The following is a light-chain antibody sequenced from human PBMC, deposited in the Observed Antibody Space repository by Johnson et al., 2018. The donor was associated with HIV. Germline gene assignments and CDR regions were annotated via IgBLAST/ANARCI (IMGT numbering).Light chain of an antibody. CDR3: GTWDNSLRGGGV. Sequence: QSVLTQPPSVSAAPGQKVTISCSGSSSNIGNNYVSWYQQLPGTAPKLLIYDNNKRPSGIPDRFSGSESGTSATLGITGLQTGDEADYYCGTWDNSLRGGGVLGTGTKVTVL. CDR1: SSNIGNNY. V-gene: IGLV1-51*01. CDR2: DNN. J-gene: IGLJ1*01.